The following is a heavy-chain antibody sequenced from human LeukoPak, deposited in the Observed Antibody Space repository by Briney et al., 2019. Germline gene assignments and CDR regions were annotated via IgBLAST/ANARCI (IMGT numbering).Heavy chain of an antibody. J-gene: IGHJ4*02. CDR1: GFTFSSYW. D-gene: IGHD2-2*01. CDR2: IQRDGSEK. V-gene: IGHV3-7*01. Sequence: PGGSLRLSCAASGFTFSSYWMSWVRQAPGKGLEWVANIQRDGSEKYYADSVKGRFSISRDNAKTSLYLQMNSLRAEDTAVYYCATGPPGYCSISSCSFNYWGQGILVTVSS. CDR3: ATGPPGYCSISSCSFNY.